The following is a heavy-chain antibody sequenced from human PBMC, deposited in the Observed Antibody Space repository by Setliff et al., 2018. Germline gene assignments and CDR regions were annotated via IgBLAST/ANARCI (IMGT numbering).Heavy chain of an antibody. Sequence: ASVKVSCKASGYTFTGYDINWVRQATGQGLEWMGWMNPNSGNTGYAQKFQGRVTMTRNTSISTAYMELSSLRSEDTAVYYCASAPPGELHLGYWGQGTLVTVSS. D-gene: IGHD1-26*01. CDR2: MNPNSGNT. J-gene: IGHJ4*02. CDR1: GYTFTGYD. CDR3: ASAPPGELHLGY. V-gene: IGHV1-8*01.